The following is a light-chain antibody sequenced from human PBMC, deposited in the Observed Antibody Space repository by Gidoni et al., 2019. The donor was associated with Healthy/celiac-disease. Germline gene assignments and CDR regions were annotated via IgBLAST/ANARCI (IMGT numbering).Light chain of an antibody. CDR2: GAS. CDR1: QSVGSSY. V-gene: IGKV3-20*01. Sequence: ELVLTQSPGTLSLSPGERATLSCRASQSVGSSYLAWYQQKPGQAPRLLIYGASSRATGIPDRFSGSGSGTDFTLTISRLEPEDFAVYYCQQYGSSPNTFXQXTKLXIK. J-gene: IGKJ2*01. CDR3: QQYGSSPNT.